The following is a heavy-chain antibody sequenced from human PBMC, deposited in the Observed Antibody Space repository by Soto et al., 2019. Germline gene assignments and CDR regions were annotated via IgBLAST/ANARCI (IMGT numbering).Heavy chain of an antibody. Sequence: GGSLRLSCEVSGFTFSTYWMHWVRQTPGKGLEWVSYISIRSTSIHYADSVKGRFTISRDNAKNSLYLQMNSLGAEDTAVYYCARGAAGNAYFWGQGIPVTVSS. V-gene: IGHV3-48*01. CDR3: ARGAAGNAYF. CDR2: ISIRSTSI. J-gene: IGHJ4*02. CDR1: GFTFSTYW. D-gene: IGHD6-13*01.